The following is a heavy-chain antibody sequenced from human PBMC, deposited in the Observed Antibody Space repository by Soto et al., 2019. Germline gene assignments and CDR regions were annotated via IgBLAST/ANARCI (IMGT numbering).Heavy chain of an antibody. D-gene: IGHD1-26*01. Sequence: PGGSLRLSCAASGFTVSSNYMSWVHQAPGKGLEWVSIIYSGGSTYYADSVKGRFTISRDNSKNTLYLQMNSLRAEDTAVYYCARESIVGATNTFDDWGKGTLVTVDS. CDR3: ARESIVGATNTFDD. V-gene: IGHV3-66*01. CDR2: IYSGGST. J-gene: IGHJ4*02. CDR1: GFTVSSNY.